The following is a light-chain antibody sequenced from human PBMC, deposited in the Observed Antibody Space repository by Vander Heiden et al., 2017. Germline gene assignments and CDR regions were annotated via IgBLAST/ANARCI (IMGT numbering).Light chain of an antibody. CDR1: SSNIGSNN. Sequence: QSVLTQPPSASETPGPTVTISCSGSSSNIGSNNVAWYQQHPGAAPTLLIYSNNRRRSAVPDRFSAAKSGTTAALVIIGLQSEDEADYYCAAWDDSRNGPVFGTGTKVTVL. CDR2: SNN. J-gene: IGLJ1*01. CDR3: AAWDDSRNGPV. V-gene: IGLV1-44*01.